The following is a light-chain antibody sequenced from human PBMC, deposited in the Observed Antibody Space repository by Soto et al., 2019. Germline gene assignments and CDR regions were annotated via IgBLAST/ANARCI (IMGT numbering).Light chain of an antibody. V-gene: IGLV2-23*01. CDR3: CSSAGSPVV. CDR2: EGS. CDR1: SSDVGSYNL. J-gene: IGLJ2*01. Sequence: QSALTQPASVSGSPGQSITISCTGTSSDVGSYNLVSWYQQHPGKAPKLMIYEGSKRPSGVSNRFSGSKSGNTASLTISGLQAEDEADYYCCSSAGSPVVFGGGTKLTVL.